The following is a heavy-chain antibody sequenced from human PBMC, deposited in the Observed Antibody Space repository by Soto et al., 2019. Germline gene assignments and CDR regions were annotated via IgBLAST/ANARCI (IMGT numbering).Heavy chain of an antibody. CDR2: IYHSGIT. J-gene: IGHJ6*02. CDR3: ARLHHRGAGAYGMDV. D-gene: IGHD3-10*01. Sequence: PSETLSRTCAVSCGSISSSNWWSWVRHPPWKGLEWIGEIYHSGITNYNPSLKSPVTISVDKSKNQFSLKLSSVTAADTAVYYCARLHHRGAGAYGMDVWAQGTTVTFSS. V-gene: IGHV4-4*02. CDR1: CGSISSSNW.